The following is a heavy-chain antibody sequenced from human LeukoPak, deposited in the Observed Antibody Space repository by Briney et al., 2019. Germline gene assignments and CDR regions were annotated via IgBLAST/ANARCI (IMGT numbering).Heavy chain of an antibody. CDR1: GFTFTNYW. J-gene: IGHJ4*02. V-gene: IGHV3-7*01. CDR3: ARDPGSSAFDY. Sequence: GGSLRLTCAASGFTFTNYWMTWVRQAPGKGLEFVANINQDESVKNYVDSVKGRFTISRDNAENSLHLQMNSLRVEDTAVYYCARDPGSSAFDYWGQGTLVTVSS. CDR2: INQDESVK. D-gene: IGHD5/OR15-5a*01.